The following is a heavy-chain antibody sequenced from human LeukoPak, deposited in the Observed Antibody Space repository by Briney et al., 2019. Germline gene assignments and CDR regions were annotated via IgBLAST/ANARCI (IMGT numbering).Heavy chain of an antibody. CDR3: ARGGGTSCLLGYCSGGSRY. CDR2: INPNSGGT. V-gene: IGHV1-2*02. Sequence: ASVKVSCKASGYTFTGYYMHWVRQAPGQGLEWMGWINPNSGGTNYAQKFQGRVTMTRDTSISTAYMELSRLRSDATAVYYCARGGGTSCLLGYCSGGSRYWGQGTLVTVSS. J-gene: IGHJ4*02. D-gene: IGHD2-15*01. CDR1: GYTFTGYY.